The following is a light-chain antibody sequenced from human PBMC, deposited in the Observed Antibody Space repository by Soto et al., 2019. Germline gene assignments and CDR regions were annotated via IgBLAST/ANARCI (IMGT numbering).Light chain of an antibody. Sequence: IVLTQSPGTLSLSPGERATLSCRASESVSSNYLAWYQQKPGQAPRLLIYDVSRRAAGIPDRFSGRGSGTDFTLTISRLEPEDFAVYYCQQHGASITFGGGTRVENK. CDR1: ESVSSNY. CDR2: DVS. V-gene: IGKV3-20*01. J-gene: IGKJ4*01. CDR3: QQHGASIT.